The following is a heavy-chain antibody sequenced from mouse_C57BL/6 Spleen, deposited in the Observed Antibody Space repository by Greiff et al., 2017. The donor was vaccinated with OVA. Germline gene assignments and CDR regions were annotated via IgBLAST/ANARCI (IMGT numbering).Heavy chain of an antibody. CDR1: GYAFSSSW. J-gene: IGHJ2*01. V-gene: IGHV1-82*01. D-gene: IGHD1-1*02. Sequence: QVQLQQSGPELVKPGASVKLSCKASGYAFSSSWMNWVKQRPGKGLEWIGRIYPGDGDTNYNGKFKGKATLTADKSSSTAYMQLSSLTSEDSAVYCCARGGGGLDYWGQGTTLTVAS. CDR3: ARGGGGLDY. CDR2: IYPGDGDT.